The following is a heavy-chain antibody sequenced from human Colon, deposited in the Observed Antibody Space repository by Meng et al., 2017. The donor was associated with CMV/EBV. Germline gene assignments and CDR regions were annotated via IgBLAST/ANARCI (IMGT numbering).Heavy chain of an antibody. D-gene: IGHD4-17*01. CDR2: IRNDRSYE. J-gene: IGHJ4*02. V-gene: IGHV3-30*02. Sequence: QVQLVESGGGVGQPGGSLRLSCAASGFTFSSYGMHWVRQAPGKGLEWVTFIRNDRSYEYYADSVQGRFTVSRDNSKNTMYLQMNSLGGDDTAVYYCAKVADYADFVMEYWGQGTLVTVSS. CDR1: GFTFSSYG. CDR3: AKVADYADFVMEY.